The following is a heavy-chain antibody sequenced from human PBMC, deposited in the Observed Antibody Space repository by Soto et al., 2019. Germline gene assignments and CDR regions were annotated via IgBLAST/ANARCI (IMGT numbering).Heavy chain of an antibody. CDR2: ISDTGGDS. V-gene: IGHV3-23*01. Sequence: GVSLRLSCEASGFTFINYAMSWVRQSPGKGLEWVSSISDTGGDSYYADSMDGRFTVSRDNSKNTLYLQINSLRAEDTAIYYCVRDLYRSATMPCLDHWGQGALVTVSS. D-gene: IGHD1-1*01. CDR1: GFTFINYA. J-gene: IGHJ4*02. CDR3: VRDLYRSATMPCLDH.